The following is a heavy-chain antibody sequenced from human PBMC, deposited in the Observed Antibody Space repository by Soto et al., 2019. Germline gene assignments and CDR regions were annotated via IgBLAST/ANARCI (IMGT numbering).Heavy chain of an antibody. CDR2: ISDDESDK. V-gene: IGHV3-30*03. J-gene: IGHJ4*02. D-gene: IGHD1-26*01. Sequence: QVQLAESGGGVVQPGRSLRLSCAASGFTFSSHGMHWVRQAPGKGLEWVAVISDDESDKYYADSVEGRFTISRDNSKNTVYLQMNSLRADDTAVYYCARDKSYSWSIDYWGLGTLVTVSS. CDR3: ARDKSYSWSIDY. CDR1: GFTFSSHG.